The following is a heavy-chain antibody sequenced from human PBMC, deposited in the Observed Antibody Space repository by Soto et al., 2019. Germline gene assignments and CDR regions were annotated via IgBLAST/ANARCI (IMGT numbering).Heavy chain of an antibody. Sequence: SETLSLTCTVSGGSVSIYYWSWIRQPPGKGLEWIGYIYYSGSTNYNPSLKSRVTISVDTSKNQFSLKLSSVTAADTAVYYCARDWTSRGTNWFDPWGQGTLVTVSS. CDR3: ARDWTSRGTNWFDP. CDR1: GGSVSIYY. J-gene: IGHJ5*02. V-gene: IGHV4-59*02. CDR2: IYYSGST. D-gene: IGHD1-26*01.